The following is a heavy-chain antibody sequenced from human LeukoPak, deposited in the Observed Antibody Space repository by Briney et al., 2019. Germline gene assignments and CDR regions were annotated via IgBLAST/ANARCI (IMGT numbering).Heavy chain of an antibody. D-gene: IGHD1-14*01. Sequence: GGSLRLSCAASAFPFSTYVMSWVRQAPGGGLEWISSISGDGARTYYTNSVKGRFTIFRDNPKNTLFLQVDSLRVEDTAVYYCAKGGLTTPLHYWGQGTLVTVSS. CDR2: ISGDGART. CDR3: AKGGLTTPLHY. V-gene: IGHV3-23*01. CDR1: AFPFSTYV. J-gene: IGHJ4*02.